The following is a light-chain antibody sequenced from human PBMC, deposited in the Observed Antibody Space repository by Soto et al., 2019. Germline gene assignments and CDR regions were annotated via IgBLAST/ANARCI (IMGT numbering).Light chain of an antibody. J-gene: IGKJ1*01. CDR2: WAS. Sequence: DIVMTQSPDSLAVSLGERATINCKSSQSVLYSSNNKNYLAWYQQKPGQPPKLLIYWASTRESGVPDGFSGSGFVTDFNLTISSLQAEVEAVYYCQQYLRPWTFGQGTKVEI. CDR1: QSVLYSSNNKNY. CDR3: QQYLRPWT. V-gene: IGKV4-1*01.